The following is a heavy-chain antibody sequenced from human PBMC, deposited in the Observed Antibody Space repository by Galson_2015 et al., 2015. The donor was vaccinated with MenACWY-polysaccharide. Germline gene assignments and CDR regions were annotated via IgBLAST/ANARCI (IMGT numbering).Heavy chain of an antibody. V-gene: IGHV3-7*01. D-gene: IGHD3/OR15-3a*01. J-gene: IGHJ4*02. CDR3: VAGTGWLPDY. CDR1: GFSFTNYW. Sequence: SLRLSCAASGFSFTNYWLNWVRQAPGKGLEWVATIKHDESEKLYVDSVKGRFTISRDNADNALYLQMNGLRVEDTAIYYCVAGTGWLPDYWGQGTLVTVSS. CDR2: IKHDESEK.